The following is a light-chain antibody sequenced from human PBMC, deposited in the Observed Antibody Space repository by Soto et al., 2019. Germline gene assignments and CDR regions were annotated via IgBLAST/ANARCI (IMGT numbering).Light chain of an antibody. V-gene: IGLV2-14*01. CDR1: SSDVGGYNY. J-gene: IGLJ2*01. Sequence: QSVLTQPASVSGSPGQSITISCTGTSSDVGGYNYVSWYQQHPGKAPKLMIYDVSNRPSGVSNRFSGSKSGNTASLNISGLQAEDEADYYCSSYTSSSTIVVFGGGTKLTVL. CDR3: SSYTSSSTIVV. CDR2: DVS.